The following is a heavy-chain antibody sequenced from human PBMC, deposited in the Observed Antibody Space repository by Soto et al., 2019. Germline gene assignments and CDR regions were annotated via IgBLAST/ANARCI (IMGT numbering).Heavy chain of an antibody. CDR2: IYYSGSA. CDR1: DGCSGSEY. V-gene: IGHV4-59*01. J-gene: IGHJ4*02. Sequence: GTLQLTCTVSDGCSGSEYWSFIRQPPGKGLEWIGYIYYSGSANYNPSLKRRVTISVDTSKNQFSLKLSSVTAADTALYYCARDNSSGYYPFGLDYWGQGTLVTVS. D-gene: IGHD3-22*01. CDR3: ARDNSSGYYPFGLDY.